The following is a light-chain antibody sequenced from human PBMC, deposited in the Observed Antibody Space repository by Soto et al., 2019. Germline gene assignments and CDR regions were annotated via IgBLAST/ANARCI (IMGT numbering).Light chain of an antibody. CDR2: GAS. V-gene: IGKV3-20*01. CDR1: QSVSSSY. Sequence: EIVLTQSPGTLSLSPGERATLSCRASQSVSSSYLAWYQQKPGQAPRLLIYGASSRATGIPDRFDGSGSGTDFTLTISRLEPEDFAVYYCQQYGSSPWTFGQGTKVGIK. CDR3: QQYGSSPWT. J-gene: IGKJ1*01.